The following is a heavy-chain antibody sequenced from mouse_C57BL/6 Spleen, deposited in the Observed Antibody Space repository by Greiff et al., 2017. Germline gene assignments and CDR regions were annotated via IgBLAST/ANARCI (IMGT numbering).Heavy chain of an antibody. CDR3: TRYEGYFDY. Sequence: EVKVEESGGGLVQPGGSMKLSCAASGFTFSDAWMDWVRQSPEKGLEWVAEIRNKANTHATYYAESVKGRFTISRDDSKSSVYLQMNSLRAEDSGIYYCTRYEGYFDYWGQGTTLTVSS. CDR2: IRNKANTHAT. J-gene: IGHJ2*01. V-gene: IGHV6-6*01. CDR1: GFTFSDAW. D-gene: IGHD2-3*01.